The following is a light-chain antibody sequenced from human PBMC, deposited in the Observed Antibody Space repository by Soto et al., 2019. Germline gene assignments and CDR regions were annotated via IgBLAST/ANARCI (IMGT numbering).Light chain of an antibody. CDR3: QSYDSSLSGWV. CDR1: TSKTGAGYD. Sequence: QSVLTQPPSVSGAPGKRATFSCLGSTSKTGAGYDVPWYQQLPGTAPKLLIYGNSNRPSGVPDRFSGSKSGTSASLAITGLRAEDEADYYCQSYDSSLSGWVFGGGTKLTVL. CDR2: GNS. V-gene: IGLV1-40*01. J-gene: IGLJ3*02.